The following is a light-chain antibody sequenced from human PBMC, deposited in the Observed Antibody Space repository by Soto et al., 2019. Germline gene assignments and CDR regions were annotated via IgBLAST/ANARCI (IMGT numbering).Light chain of an antibody. Sequence: DIQMTQSPSTLSASVGDRVTITCRASQSISSWLAWYQQKPGKAPKLLIYDASSLESGVPSRFSGSGSGTDFSLTISSLQPDDVASYDCQQYNSYPYTFGQGTKLEIK. CDR3: QQYNSYPYT. CDR2: DAS. CDR1: QSISSW. J-gene: IGKJ2*01. V-gene: IGKV1-5*01.